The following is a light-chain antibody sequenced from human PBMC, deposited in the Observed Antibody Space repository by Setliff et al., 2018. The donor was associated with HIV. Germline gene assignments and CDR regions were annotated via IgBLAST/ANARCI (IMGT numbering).Light chain of an antibody. CDR2: DTN. CDR3: LLFMSTAYV. V-gene: IGLV8-61*01. Sequence: QTVVTQEPSLSVSPGGTATLTCGLSSGAVSNSHKPSWYQQTPGQPPRTLIYDTNSRSSGVPDRFSGSIFGNTAALTITGAQADDESDYYCLLFMSTAYVFGTGTKGTVL. CDR1: SGAVSNSHK. J-gene: IGLJ1*01.